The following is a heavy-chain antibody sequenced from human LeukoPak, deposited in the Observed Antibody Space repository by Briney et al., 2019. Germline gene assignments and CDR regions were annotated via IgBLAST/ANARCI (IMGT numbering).Heavy chain of an antibody. J-gene: IGHJ6*02. V-gene: IGHV1-18*01. CDR1: GYTFSSYG. Sequence: GASVKVSCKASGYTFSSYGISWVRQAPGQGLEWMGWISAYNGNTNYAQKLQGRVTMTTDTSTSTAYMDLRSLRSDDTAVYYCAREETHHVYYGMDVWGQGTMVTVSS. CDR2: ISAYNGNT. D-gene: IGHD1-14*01. CDR3: AREETHHVYYGMDV.